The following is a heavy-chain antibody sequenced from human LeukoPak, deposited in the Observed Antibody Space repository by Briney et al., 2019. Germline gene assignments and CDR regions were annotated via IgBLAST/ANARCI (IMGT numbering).Heavy chain of an antibody. J-gene: IGHJ5*02. D-gene: IGHD2-15*01. CDR2: ISTDSGDT. CDR1: GYHFTDYH. CDR3: AGLGSAVKGRIDP. Sequence: ASVRVSCKVYGYHFTDYHVHWVRQAPGQGLEWVGRISTDSGDTIYAPKFQGRAAVTRDTSINTAYMELSRLTSDDAAVYYCAGLGSAVKGRIDPWGQGTSVTVSS. V-gene: IGHV1-2*02.